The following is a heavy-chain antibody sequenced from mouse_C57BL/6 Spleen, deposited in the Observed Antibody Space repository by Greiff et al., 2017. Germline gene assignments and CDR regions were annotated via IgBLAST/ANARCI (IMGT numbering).Heavy chain of an antibody. J-gene: IGHJ2*01. CDR3: ARGDGSYGGDFDY. CDR2: IYPSDSET. V-gene: IGHV1-61*01. D-gene: IGHD1-1*02. Sequence: QVQLQQPGAELVRPGSSVKLSCKASGYTFTSYWMDWVKQRPGQGLEWIGNIYPSDSETHYNQKFKDKATLTVDKSSSTAYMQLSSLTSEDSAVYYCARGDGSYGGDFDYWGQGTTLTVSS. CDR1: GYTFTSYW.